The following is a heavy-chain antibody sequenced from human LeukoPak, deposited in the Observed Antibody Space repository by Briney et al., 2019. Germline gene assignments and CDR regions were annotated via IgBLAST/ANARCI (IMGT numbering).Heavy chain of an antibody. CDR3: ARGRIAARLSPELDP. D-gene: IGHD6-6*01. CDR2: MNPNSGNT. V-gene: IGHV1-8*03. CDR1: GYTFTSYD. Sequence: ASVKAPCKASGYTFTSYDINWVRQATGQGLEWMGWMNPNSGNTGYAQKFQGRVTITRNTSISTAYMELSSLRSEDTAVYYCARGRIAARLSPELDPWGQGTLVTVSS. J-gene: IGHJ5*02.